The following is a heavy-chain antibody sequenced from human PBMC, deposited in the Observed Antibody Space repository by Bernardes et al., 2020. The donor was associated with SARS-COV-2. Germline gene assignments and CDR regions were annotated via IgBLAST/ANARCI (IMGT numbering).Heavy chain of an antibody. CDR1: GFTFSGNA. CDR2: ISKTGGNT. J-gene: IGHJ3*01. V-gene: IGHV3-23*01. CDR3: ARRDRYIQWADAFDL. Sequence: GGSLRLSCVASGFTFSGNAMTWVRQGPGKGLEWVSSISKTGGNTYYAVSMKGRFTISRDNSKNTLYLQMDSLSAEDTAVYYCARRDRYIQWADAFDLWGQGTVVTVSS. D-gene: IGHD5-12*01.